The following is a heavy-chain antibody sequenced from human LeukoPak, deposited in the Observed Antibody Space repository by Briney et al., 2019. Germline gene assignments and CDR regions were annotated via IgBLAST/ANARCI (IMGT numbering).Heavy chain of an antibody. Sequence: SETLSLTCAVYGGSFSGYYWSWIRQPPGKGLEWIGEINHSGSTNYNPSLKSRVTISVDKSKNQFSLELSSVTAADTAVYYCARWGSGSYLSADWFDPWGQGTLVTVSS. V-gene: IGHV4-34*01. CDR2: INHSGST. CDR1: GGSFSGYY. D-gene: IGHD3-10*01. J-gene: IGHJ5*02. CDR3: ARWGSGSYLSADWFDP.